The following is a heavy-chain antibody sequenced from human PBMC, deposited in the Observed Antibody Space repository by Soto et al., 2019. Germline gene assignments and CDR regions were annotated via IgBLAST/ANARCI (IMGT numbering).Heavy chain of an antibody. CDR2: INPSGGST. D-gene: IGHD2-2*01. V-gene: IGHV1-46*01. Sequence: QVQLVQSGAEVKKPGASVKVSCKASGYTFTSYYMHWVRQAPGQGLEWMGIINPSGGSTSYAQKFQGRVTMTRDTSTSTVYMELSSLRSEDTAVYYCARGTKLGYCSSTSCTIVDWGQGTLVTVSS. CDR1: GYTFTSYY. J-gene: IGHJ4*02. CDR3: ARGTKLGYCSSTSCTIVD.